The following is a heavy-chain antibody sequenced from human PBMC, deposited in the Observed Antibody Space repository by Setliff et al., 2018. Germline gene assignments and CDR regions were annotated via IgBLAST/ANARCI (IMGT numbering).Heavy chain of an antibody. CDR2: IRNKDNSYTT. CDR3: VRAAAGLDI. V-gene: IGHV3-72*01. CDR1: GYSISSGY. J-gene: IGHJ4*02. D-gene: IGHD3-16*01. Sequence: LSLTCTVSGYSISSGYIWGWIRQPPGKGLEWVGRIRNKDNSYTTEYAASVKDRFTISRDDSKYSLFLQMNNLKTEDTAVYYYVRAAAGLDIWSQKIVVTVSS.